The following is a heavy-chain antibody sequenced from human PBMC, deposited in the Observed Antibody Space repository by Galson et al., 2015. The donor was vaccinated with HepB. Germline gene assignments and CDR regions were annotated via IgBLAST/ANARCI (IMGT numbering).Heavy chain of an antibody. J-gene: IGHJ4*02. D-gene: IGHD3-16*01. CDR3: ARGTGGLDY. CDR2: TYYRSKWHN. CDR1: GDSVSSNSAA. Sequence: CAISGDSVSSNSAAWNWTRQSPSRGLEWLGRTYYRSKWHNDYAESVKSRITINSDTSKNQFSLQLNSVTPEDTAVYYCARGTGGLDYWGQGTLVTVSS. V-gene: IGHV6-1*01.